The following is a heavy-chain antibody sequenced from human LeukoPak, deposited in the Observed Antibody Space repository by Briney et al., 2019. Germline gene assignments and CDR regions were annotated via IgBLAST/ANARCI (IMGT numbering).Heavy chain of an antibody. J-gene: IGHJ6*02. CDR2: IWYDGSNK. Sequence: GGSLRLSCAASGFTFSSYGMHWVRQAPGRGLEGVEVIWYDGSNKYYADSVKGRFTISRDNSKNTLYLQMNSLRAEDTAVYYCARVGGDSSGNYGMDVWGQGTTVTVSS. D-gene: IGHD3-22*01. V-gene: IGHV3-33*01. CDR3: ARVGGDSSGNYGMDV. CDR1: GFTFSSYG.